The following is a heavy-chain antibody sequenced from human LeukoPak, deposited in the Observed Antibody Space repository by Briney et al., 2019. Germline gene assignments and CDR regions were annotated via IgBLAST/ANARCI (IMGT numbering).Heavy chain of an antibody. CDR2: INPNSGGT. CDR1: GYTFTGYY. V-gene: IGHV1-2*02. J-gene: IGHJ6*03. Sequence: ASVKVSCKASGYTFTGYYMHWVRQAPGQGLEWMGWINPNSGGTNYAQKFQGRVTMTRDTSISTAYMELSRLRSDDTAVYYCATTPSGDYYMDVWDKGTTVTVSS. D-gene: IGHD4-23*01. CDR3: ATTPSGDYYMDV.